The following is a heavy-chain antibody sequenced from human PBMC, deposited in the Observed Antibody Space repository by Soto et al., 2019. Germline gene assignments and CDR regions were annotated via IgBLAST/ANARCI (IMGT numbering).Heavy chain of an antibody. J-gene: IGHJ5*02. V-gene: IGHV3-23*01. CDR1: GSPLVSNA. D-gene: IGHD6-19*01. CDR3: AKDRGAGGRFSGIAVAGIPS. Sequence: EVQLLEPGGALNRLGGSLRPPGPPSGSPLVSNALSGFGRLQGRGLGGVSGISGGGGNTYSAASVTGRFTISRDNSRNTLYLQMNSLRAADTAIYYCAKDRGAGGRFSGIAVAGIPSWGQGTLVTVSS. CDR2: ISGGGGNT.